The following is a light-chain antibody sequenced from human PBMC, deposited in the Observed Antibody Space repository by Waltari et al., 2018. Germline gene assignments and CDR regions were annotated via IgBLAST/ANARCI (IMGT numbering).Light chain of an antibody. CDR2: DVS. V-gene: IGLV2-14*03. CDR1: SSDVGGYNY. CDR3: SSYRGSDNSVV. J-gene: IGLJ2*01. Sequence: QYALTQPASVSGSPGQSITISCTGTSSDVGGYNYVYWYQQHPGKAPKLMIYDVSNRPSGVSYRFSGSKSGNTASLTISGLQAEDEADYYCSSYRGSDNSVVFGGGTKLTVL.